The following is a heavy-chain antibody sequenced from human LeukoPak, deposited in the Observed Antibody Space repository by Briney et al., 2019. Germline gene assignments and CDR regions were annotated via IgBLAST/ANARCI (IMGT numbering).Heavy chain of an antibody. Sequence: SQTLSLTCAVSGGSISSGGYSWSWIRQPPGKGLEWIGYNYHSGSTYYNPSLKSRVTISVGRSKNQFSLKLSSVTAADTAAYYCARGFRLRGYAFDIWGQGTMVTVSS. D-gene: IGHD5-12*01. J-gene: IGHJ3*02. CDR3: ARGFRLRGYAFDI. CDR1: GGSISSGGYS. CDR2: NYHSGST. V-gene: IGHV4-30-2*01.